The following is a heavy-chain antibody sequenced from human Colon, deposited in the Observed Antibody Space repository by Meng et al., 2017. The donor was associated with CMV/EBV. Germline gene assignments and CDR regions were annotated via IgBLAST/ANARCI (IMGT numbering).Heavy chain of an antibody. D-gene: IGHD6-6*01. CDR3: AVEGSYTSTRPGYWIDP. Sequence: GESLKISCAASGFTFSNYWMNWVRQAPGKGLQWVANIKQDGSEKYYVDSVKGRFTISRDNAKNSLYLQMNSLRAEDTAIYYCAVEGSYTSTRPGYWIDPWGQGMLVTVSS. CDR1: GFTFSNYW. V-gene: IGHV3-7*01. CDR2: IKQDGSEK. J-gene: IGHJ5*02.